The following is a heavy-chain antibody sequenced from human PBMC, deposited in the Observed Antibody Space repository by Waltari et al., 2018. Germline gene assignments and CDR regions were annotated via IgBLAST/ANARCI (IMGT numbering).Heavy chain of an antibody. CDR3: AGSGGNGDYDR. CDR2: IYYSGSI. Sequence: QVQLQESGPGLVKPSETLSLTCTVPGDAMNNYYWTWIRQSPGKGLEWIGYIYYSGSINYNPSLESRVTISIKPSKNQFALKLSSVTAADTAVYYCAGSGGNGDYDRWGQGTQVTVSS. CDR1: GDAMNNYY. D-gene: IGHD4-17*01. V-gene: IGHV4-59*01. J-gene: IGHJ5*02.